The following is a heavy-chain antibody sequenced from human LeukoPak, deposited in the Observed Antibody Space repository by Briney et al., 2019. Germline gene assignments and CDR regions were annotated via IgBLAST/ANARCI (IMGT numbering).Heavy chain of an antibody. V-gene: IGHV3-48*03. CDR2: ISKSGNNI. J-gene: IGHJ4*02. D-gene: IGHD3-3*01. CDR1: GFTFSCYE. CDR3: ARSLYYGDDDNYFDY. Sequence: GGSLRLSCAGSGFTFSCYEMNWVRQAPGEGREWVSYISKSGNNIYYGVSVKGRFTISRDNAKNSLYMQMNSLRAEDTAVYYCARSLYYGDDDNYFDYWGQGTLVTVSS.